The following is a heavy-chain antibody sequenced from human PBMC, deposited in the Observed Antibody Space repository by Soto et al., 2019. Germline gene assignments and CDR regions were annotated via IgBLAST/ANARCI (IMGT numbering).Heavy chain of an antibody. CDR2: ISAYNGNT. J-gene: IGHJ4*02. CDR3: ARVVPGYSYDELDY. CDR1: GYTFTTYG. V-gene: IGHV1-18*01. Sequence: QVQLVQSGAEVKKPGASVKVSCKASGYTFTTYGISWVRQAPGQGLEWMGWISAYNGNTNSAQKLQGRGTMTTDTSTSTAYMELRRLRSDDTAVYYGARVVPGYSYDELDYWGQGTLVTVSS. D-gene: IGHD5-18*01.